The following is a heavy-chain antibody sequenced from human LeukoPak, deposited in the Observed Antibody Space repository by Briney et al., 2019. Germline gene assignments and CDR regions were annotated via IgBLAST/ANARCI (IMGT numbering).Heavy chain of an antibody. J-gene: IGHJ4*02. V-gene: IGHV1-3*01. D-gene: IGHD3-22*01. Sequence: ASVKVSCKASGYTFTSYGISWVRQAPGQGLEWMGWINAGNGNTKYSQKFQGRVTITRDTSASTAYMELSSLRSEDTAVYYCAREDYYDSSGPGVGDYWGQGTLVTVSS. CDR1: GYTFTSYG. CDR3: AREDYYDSSGPGVGDY. CDR2: INAGNGNT.